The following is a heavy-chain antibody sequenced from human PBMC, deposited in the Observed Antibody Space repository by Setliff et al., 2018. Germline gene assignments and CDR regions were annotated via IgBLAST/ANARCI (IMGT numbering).Heavy chain of an antibody. D-gene: IGHD6-13*01. CDR2: INPGGGST. CDR3: ARRSSSGNGFDY. V-gene: IGHV1-46*01. CDR1: GHTFTSYY. Sequence: GASVKVSCKASGHTFTSYYMHWVRQAPGQGLEWMGIINPGGGSTSYAQKFQGRVTMTRDTSTSTVYMELSSLRSEDTAVYYCARRSSSGNGFDYWGQGTQVTVSS. J-gene: IGHJ4*02.